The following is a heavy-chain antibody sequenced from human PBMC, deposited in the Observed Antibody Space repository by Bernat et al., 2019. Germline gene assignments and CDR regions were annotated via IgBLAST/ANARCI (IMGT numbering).Heavy chain of an antibody. J-gene: IGHJ4*02. CDR1: GSTFHSYG. CDR3: ARELEWGDTYYFDY. CDR2: IWYDGSNK. D-gene: IGHD1-26*01. Sequence: QVQLVESGGGVVQPGRSLRLSCAASGSTFHSYGMHWVRQAPGRGLEWVSVIWYDGSNKNYADSVKGRFTISRDNSKNMLYLQMNSLRAEDTAVYYCARELEWGDTYYFDYWGQGTLVTVSS. V-gene: IGHV3-33*01.